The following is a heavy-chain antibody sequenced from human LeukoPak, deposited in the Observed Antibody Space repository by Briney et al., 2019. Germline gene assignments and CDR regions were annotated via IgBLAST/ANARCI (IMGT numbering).Heavy chain of an antibody. D-gene: IGHD3-3*01. CDR1: GGSISSYY. V-gene: IGHV4-59*12. CDR2: IYYSGST. J-gene: IGHJ3*02. CDR3: AREGNTIFGVFTDYDAFDI. Sequence: SETLSLTCTVSGGSISSYYWSWIRQPPGKGLEWIGYIYYSGSTNYNPSLKSRVTISVDTSKNQFSLKLSSVTAADTAVYYCAREGNTIFGVFTDYDAFDIWGRGTMVPVSS.